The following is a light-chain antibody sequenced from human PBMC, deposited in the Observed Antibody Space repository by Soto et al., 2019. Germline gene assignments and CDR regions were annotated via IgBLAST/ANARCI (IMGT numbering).Light chain of an antibody. CDR1: RRDVGGYDY. CDR3: FSYAGNYTFV. Sequence: QSALTQPRSVSGSPGQSVSISCTGTRRDVGGYDYVSWYQQHPGIAPKLMIYDVTKRPSGVPDRFSGSKSGNTASLIISGLQAEDESDYYCFSYAGNYTFVFGTGTK. CDR2: DVT. V-gene: IGLV2-11*01. J-gene: IGLJ1*01.